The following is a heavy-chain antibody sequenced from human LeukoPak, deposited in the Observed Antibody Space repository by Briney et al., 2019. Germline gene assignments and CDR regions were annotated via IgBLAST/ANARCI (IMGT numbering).Heavy chain of an antibody. CDR2: IYHSGST. D-gene: IGHD5-12*01. CDR3: ARDERVATTLDY. CDR1: GYSISSGYY. V-gene: IGHV4-38-2*02. Sequence: SETLSLTCTVSGYSISSGYYWGWIRQPPGKGLEWIGSIYHSGSTYYNPSLKSRVTISVDRSKNQFSLKLSSVTAADTAVYYCARDERVATTLDYWGQGTLVTVSS. J-gene: IGHJ4*02.